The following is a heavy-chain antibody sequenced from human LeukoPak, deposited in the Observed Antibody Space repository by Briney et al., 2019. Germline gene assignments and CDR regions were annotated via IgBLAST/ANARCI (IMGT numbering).Heavy chain of an antibody. CDR1: GFTFSSYA. D-gene: IGHD3-3*01. J-gene: IGHJ6*02. CDR2: ISSNGGST. CDR3: ARDARYYDFWSGSYYGMDV. V-gene: IGHV3-64*01. Sequence: GGSLRLSWAASGFTFSSYAMHWVRQAPGKGLEYVSAISSNGGSTYYANSVKGRFTISRDNSKNTLYLQMGSLRAEDMAVYYCARDARYYDFWSGSYYGMDVWGQGTTVTVSS.